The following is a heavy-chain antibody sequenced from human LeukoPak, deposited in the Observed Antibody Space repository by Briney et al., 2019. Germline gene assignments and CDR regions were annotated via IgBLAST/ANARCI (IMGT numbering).Heavy chain of an antibody. V-gene: IGHV3-64D*06. CDR3: VKDGRGWLVDY. Sequence: GGSLRLSCSAPGFTFITYAMHWVRQPRGKGLEYVSAISSNGDNTYYADSVKGRFTISRDNSKNTLYLQMSSLRAEDTAVYYCVKDGRGWLVDYWGQGTLVTVSS. D-gene: IGHD6-19*01. J-gene: IGHJ4*02. CDR2: ISSNGDNT. CDR1: GFTFITYA.